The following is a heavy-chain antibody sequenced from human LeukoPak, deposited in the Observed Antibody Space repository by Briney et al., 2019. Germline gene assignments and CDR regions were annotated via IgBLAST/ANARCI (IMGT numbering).Heavy chain of an antibody. CDR1: GFTFSSYW. Sequence: LGGSLRLSCAASGFTFSSYWMNWARQAPGKGLEWVASINHNGNVNYYVDSVKGRFTISRDNAKNSLYLQMSNLRAEDTAVYFRARGGGLDVWGQGATVTVSS. J-gene: IGHJ6*02. CDR3: ARGGGLDV. V-gene: IGHV3-7*03. CDR2: INHNGNVN. D-gene: IGHD3-16*01.